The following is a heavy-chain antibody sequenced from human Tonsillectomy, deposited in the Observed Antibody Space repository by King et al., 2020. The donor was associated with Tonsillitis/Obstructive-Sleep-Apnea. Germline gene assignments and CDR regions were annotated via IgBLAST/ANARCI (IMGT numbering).Heavy chain of an antibody. D-gene: IGHD4/OR15-4a*01. CDR1: GDSVSSNSSA. Sequence: VQLQQSGPGLVKPSETLSLTCAISGDSVSSNSSAWNWIRQSPSGGLEWLGRTYYRAKWYQDYAISVKRPITINPDTSKNQFSLQLNSVTPEDTAVYYCAREGAGFFYWGQGTLVTVSS. V-gene: IGHV6-1*01. CDR3: AREGAGFFY. CDR2: TYYRAKWYQ. J-gene: IGHJ4*02.